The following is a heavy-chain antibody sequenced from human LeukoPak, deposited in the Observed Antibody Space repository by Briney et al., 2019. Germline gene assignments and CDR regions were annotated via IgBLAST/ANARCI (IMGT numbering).Heavy chain of an antibody. Sequence: GGSLRLSCSASGFIFSHYAISWVRQAAGKGLEWVSAISKSGGDTYYAESVKGRFAISRDNSKNMLYLQMNSLRAEDTAVYYCVKDAMAVAIFDHWGQGTLVTVSS. J-gene: IGHJ4*02. CDR1: GFIFSHYA. CDR3: VKDAMAVAIFDH. D-gene: IGHD6-19*01. V-gene: IGHV3-23*01. CDR2: ISKSGGDT.